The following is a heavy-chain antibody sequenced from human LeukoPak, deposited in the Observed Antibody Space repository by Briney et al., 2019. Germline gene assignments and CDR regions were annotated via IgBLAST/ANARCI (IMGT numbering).Heavy chain of an antibody. CDR3: AKSQDGGRLFHFDY. V-gene: IGHV3-7*05. Sequence: GGSLRLSCAASGFSFSSYWMNWVRQAPGKGLEWVANIKQDGSERYYVDSVKGRFTISRDNARNSLYLQMNSLRAEDTAVYFCAKSQDGGRLFHFDYWGQGTLVTVSS. CDR1: GFSFSSYW. J-gene: IGHJ4*02. CDR2: IKQDGSER. D-gene: IGHD1-26*01.